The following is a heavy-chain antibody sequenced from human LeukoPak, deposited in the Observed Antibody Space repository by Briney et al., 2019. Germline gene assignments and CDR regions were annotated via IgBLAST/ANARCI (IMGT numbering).Heavy chain of an antibody. CDR3: ARDMSGASFYGGDYYYGLDV. V-gene: IGHV3-11*05. CDR2: ISSGASYT. CDR1: GFTFSEYY. D-gene: IGHD4-23*01. Sequence: PGGSLRLSCAASGFTFSEYYMNWIRQTPGKGLEWVSYISSGASYTDYADSVKGRFTISRDNAKNSLYLQMNGLRAEDTAVYYCARDMSGASFYGGDYYYGLDVWGPGTTVIVSS. J-gene: IGHJ6*02.